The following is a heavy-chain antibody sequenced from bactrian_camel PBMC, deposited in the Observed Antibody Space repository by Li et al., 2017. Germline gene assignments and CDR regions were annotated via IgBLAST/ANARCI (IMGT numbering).Heavy chain of an antibody. J-gene: IGHJ4*01. Sequence: QLVESGGDLAQPGGSLRLSCEASGFTFSSYVMSWVRQAPGKGLEWVSSISVNDGTLYADSVKGRFTISRDNAKNTLYLQMNSLKSEDTAVYYCVAGLGLGTPDYWGQGTQVTVS. CDR2: ISVNDGT. V-gene: IGHV3S40*01. CDR3: VAGLGLGTPDY. CDR1: GFTFSSYV. D-gene: IGHD5*01.